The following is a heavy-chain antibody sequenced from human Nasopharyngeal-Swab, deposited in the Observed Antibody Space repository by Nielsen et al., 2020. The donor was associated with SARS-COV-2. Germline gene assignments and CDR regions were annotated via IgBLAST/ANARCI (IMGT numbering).Heavy chain of an antibody. V-gene: IGHV4-34*01. J-gene: IGHJ6*03. Sequence: WIRKHPGKGMEWIGEINHSGNTNYNPSLKSRVTISVDTSKNQFSLKLSSVTAADTAVYYCARGRRVVRGVIITNYYYYYYMDVWGKGTTVTVSS. D-gene: IGHD3-10*01. CDR3: ARGRRVVRGVIITNYYYYYYMDV. CDR2: INHSGNT.